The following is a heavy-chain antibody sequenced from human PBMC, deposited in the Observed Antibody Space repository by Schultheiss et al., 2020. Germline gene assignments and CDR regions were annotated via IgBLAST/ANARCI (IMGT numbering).Heavy chain of an antibody. CDR2: ISGSGGST. D-gene: IGHD1-14*01. V-gene: IGHV3-23*01. J-gene: IGHJ4*02. Sequence: GGSLRLSCAASGFTFSSYGMHWVRQAPGKGLEWVSAISGSGGSTYYADSVKGRFTISRDNSKNTLYLQMNSLRAEDTAVYYCAKDQTGGFDYWGQGTLVTVSS. CDR3: AKDQTGGFDY. CDR1: GFTFSSYG.